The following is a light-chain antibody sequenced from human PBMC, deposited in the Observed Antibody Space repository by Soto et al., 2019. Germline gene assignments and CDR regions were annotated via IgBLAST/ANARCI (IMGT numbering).Light chain of an antibody. V-gene: IGKV3-15*01. CDR3: QQSYSIPWT. Sequence: EIVMTQSPATLSVSPGERATLSCRASQSVSSNLAWYQQKPGQAPRLLIYGASTRATGIPSRFSGSGSGTDSTLTISSLQPEDFATYYCQQSYSIPWTFGQGTKVDIK. CDR2: GAS. J-gene: IGKJ1*01. CDR1: QSVSSN.